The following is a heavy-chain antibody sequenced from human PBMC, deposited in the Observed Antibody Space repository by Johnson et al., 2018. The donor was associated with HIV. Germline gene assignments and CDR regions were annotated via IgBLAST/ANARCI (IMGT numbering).Heavy chain of an antibody. CDR2: VNSDGSSL. V-gene: IGHV3-74*02. J-gene: IGHJ3*02. CDR1: GFTFSNYW. CDR3: AKGGYDSEDAFDI. D-gene: IGHD3-22*01. Sequence: EVQLVESGGGLVQPGGSLRLSCAASGFTFSNYWMHWVRQAPGKGLVWVSRVNSDGSSLSYADSVKGRFTISRDNAKNTLYLQMNSLRAEDTALYYCAKGGYDSEDAFDIWGQGTMVTVSS.